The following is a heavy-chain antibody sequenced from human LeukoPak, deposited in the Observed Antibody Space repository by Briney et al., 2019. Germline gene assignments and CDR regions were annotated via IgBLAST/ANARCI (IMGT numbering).Heavy chain of an antibody. CDR3: ARERRYDFWSGYPQNYYYYYYMDV. CDR1: CGSFSGYY. Sequence: PSQTLSLTCAVYCGSFSGYYWSWIRQPPGKGLEWIGEINHSGSTNYNPSLKSRVTISVDTSKNQFSLKLSSVTAADTAVYYCARERRYDFWSGYPQNYYYYYYMDVWGKGTTVTVSS. CDR2: INHSGST. V-gene: IGHV4-34*01. D-gene: IGHD3-3*01. J-gene: IGHJ6*03.